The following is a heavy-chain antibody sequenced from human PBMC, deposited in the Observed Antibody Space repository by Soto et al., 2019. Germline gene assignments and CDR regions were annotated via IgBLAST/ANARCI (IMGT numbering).Heavy chain of an antibody. CDR3: TRDQGGSYDSWFDP. CDR2: ISSGGDYI. Sequence: EVQVVESGGGLVQPGGSLRLSCSFTFSMYSMNWVRQAPGKGLEWVASISSGGDYIKDGDSVKGRFTISRDNAKNSVSLQMNSLRVDDTAIYFCTRDQGGSYDSWFDPWGQGTLVTVSS. V-gene: IGHV3-21*01. D-gene: IGHD1-26*01. CDR1: FTFSMYS. J-gene: IGHJ5*02.